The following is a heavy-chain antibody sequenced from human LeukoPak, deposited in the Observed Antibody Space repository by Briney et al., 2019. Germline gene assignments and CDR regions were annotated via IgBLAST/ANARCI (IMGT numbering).Heavy chain of an antibody. CDR3: AREYSSGWPYYYYYMDV. J-gene: IGHJ6*03. Sequence: SETLTLTCTVSGDSISSYDWSWMRQPAGKGLEWIGRIYTSGSTKYNPSLKSRVTMSLDTSKKQFSLKLSSVTATDTAVYYCAREYSSGWPYYYYYMDVWGKGTTVTISS. CDR2: IYTSGST. V-gene: IGHV4-4*07. CDR1: GDSISSYD. D-gene: IGHD6-19*01.